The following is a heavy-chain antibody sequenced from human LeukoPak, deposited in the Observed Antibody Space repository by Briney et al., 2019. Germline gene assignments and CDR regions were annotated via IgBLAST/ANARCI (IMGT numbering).Heavy chain of an antibody. CDR3: ARKSGSSGYPFDY. V-gene: IGHV3-23*01. D-gene: IGHD3-22*01. Sequence: PGGSLRLSCAASGFTFSSYAMSWVRQAPGKGLEWVSTITASGGNTYYADSVKGRFAISRDNSKNTLYLQMNGLRAEDTAVYYCARKSGSSGYPFDYWGQGTLVTVSS. CDR1: GFTFSSYA. CDR2: ITASGGNT. J-gene: IGHJ4*02.